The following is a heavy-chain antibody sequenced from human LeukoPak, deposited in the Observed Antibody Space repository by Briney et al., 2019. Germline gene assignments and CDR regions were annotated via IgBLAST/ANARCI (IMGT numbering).Heavy chain of an antibody. V-gene: IGHV1-46*01. J-gene: IGHJ4*02. CDR2: INPGVGST. Sequence: ASVKVSCKASGYAFTNYYMHWVRQAPGQGLEWMGIINPGVGSTTYAQKFQGRVTMTRDTSTSTVHMELSSLRSEDTAVYYCARDGSAWQFDYWGQGTLVTVSS. CDR3: ARDGSAWQFDY. CDR1: GYAFTNYY. D-gene: IGHD6-25*01.